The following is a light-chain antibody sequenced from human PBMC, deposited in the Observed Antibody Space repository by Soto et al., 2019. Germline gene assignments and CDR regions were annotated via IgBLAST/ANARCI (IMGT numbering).Light chain of an antibody. CDR1: QSIGLA. J-gene: IGKJ1*01. V-gene: IGKV3-11*01. Sequence: EIVLTQSPATLSLSPGERATLSCRASQSIGLAIAWYQHKPGQAPRLLIFDASQRATGIPARFRGSGSGTDFTLSISSLEPEDFAGYYCQQRTDRPTWTFGQGTKVDIX. CDR3: QQRTDRPTWT. CDR2: DAS.